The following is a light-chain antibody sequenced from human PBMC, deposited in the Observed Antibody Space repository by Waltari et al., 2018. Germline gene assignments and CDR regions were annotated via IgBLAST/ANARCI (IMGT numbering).Light chain of an antibody. CDR1: ALADEY. Sequence: ELTQPPSVSVFPGQTASITCSADALADEYAYWYQQKPGQAPVMIMYKDNERHSGIPDRYSGSSSGTTVTLSISAIQAEDEADYFCQSVDSTDSYPVFGGGTKLTVL. J-gene: IGLJ2*01. CDR3: QSVDSTDSYPV. V-gene: IGLV3-25*03. CDR2: KDN.